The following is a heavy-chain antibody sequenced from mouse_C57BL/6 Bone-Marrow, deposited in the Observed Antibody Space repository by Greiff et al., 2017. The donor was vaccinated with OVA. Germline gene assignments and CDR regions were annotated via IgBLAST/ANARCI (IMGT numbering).Heavy chain of an antibody. CDR2: IRSKSNNYAT. D-gene: IGHD5-1*01. CDR1: GFSFNTYA. CDR3: VRSTDYAMDY. J-gene: IGHJ4*01. Sequence: GGGLVQPKGSLKLSCAASGFSFNTYAMNWVRQAPGKGLEWVARIRSKSNNYATYYADSVTDRFTISRDDSESMLYLQMNNLKTEDTAMYYCVRSTDYAMDYWGQGTSVTVSS. V-gene: IGHV10-1*01.